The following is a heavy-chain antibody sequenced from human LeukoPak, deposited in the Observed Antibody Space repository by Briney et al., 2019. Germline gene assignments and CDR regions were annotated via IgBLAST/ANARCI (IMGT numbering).Heavy chain of an antibody. V-gene: IGHV1-46*01. CDR2: INPSGGST. CDR1: GYTFTSYY. J-gene: IGHJ3*02. D-gene: IGHD4-23*01. Sequence: ASVKVSCKASGYTFTSYYMHWVRQAPGQGLEWMGIINPSGGSTSYAQKFQGRVTMTRDTSTSTVYIDLSSLRSEDTAVYYCARDGGDYGGNSDAFDIWGQGTMVTVSS. CDR3: ARDGGDYGGNSDAFDI.